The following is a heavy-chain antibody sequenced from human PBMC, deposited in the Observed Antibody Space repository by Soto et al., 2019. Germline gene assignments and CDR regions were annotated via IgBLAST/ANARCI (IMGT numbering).Heavy chain of an antibody. D-gene: IGHD2-21*02. J-gene: IGHJ6*02. V-gene: IGHV1-69*11. CDR1: GGTFSSYD. Sequence: ASVKVSCKASGGTFSSYDISWVRQAPGQGLEWVGRIIPIVGTANYAQKFQGRVTITADESTSTAYMELSSLRSEDTAVYYCARVSILWRLLLFKNHYCGLDLWGQGPTVT. CDR3: ARVSILWRLLLFKNHYCGLDL. CDR2: IIPIVGTA.